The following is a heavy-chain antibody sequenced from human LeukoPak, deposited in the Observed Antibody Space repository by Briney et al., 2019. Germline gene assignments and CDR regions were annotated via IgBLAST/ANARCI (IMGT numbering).Heavy chain of an antibody. J-gene: IGHJ4*02. CDR2: ISTSSTYI. Sequence: GRSLRLSCAASGFTFSSYSMNWVRQAPGKGLEWVSSISTSSTYIYYADSVKGRFTISRDNAKNSLYLQMNSLRAEDTAVYYCARDPPFIIGTTFFDYWGQGTLVTVSS. CDR1: GFTFSSYS. V-gene: IGHV3-21*01. D-gene: IGHD1-20*01. CDR3: ARDPPFIIGTTFFDY.